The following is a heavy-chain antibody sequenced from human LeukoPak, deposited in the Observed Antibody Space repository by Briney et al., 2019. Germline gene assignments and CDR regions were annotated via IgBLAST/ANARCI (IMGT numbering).Heavy chain of an antibody. J-gene: IGHJ6*02. D-gene: IGHD1-26*01. CDR3: ARDQPTSPVGARTYYYYGMDV. Sequence: QTGGSLRLSCAASGFTFSSYWMSWVRQAPGKGLEWVASIKEDGSEKYYVDSVKGRFTISRDNAKNSLYLQMNSLRAEDTAVYYCARDQPTSPVGARTYYYYGMDVWGQGTTVTVSS. CDR1: GFTFSSYW. CDR2: IKEDGSEK. V-gene: IGHV3-7*01.